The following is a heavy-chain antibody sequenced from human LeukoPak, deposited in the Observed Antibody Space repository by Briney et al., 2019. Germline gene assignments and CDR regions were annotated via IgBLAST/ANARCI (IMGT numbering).Heavy chain of an antibody. CDR1: GGSVSSGSYY. V-gene: IGHV4-61*01. J-gene: IGHJ6*02. Sequence: SETLSLTCTVSGGSVSSGSYYWSWIRQPPGKGLEWIGYIYYSGSTNYNPSLKSRVTISVDTSKNQFSLKLSSVTAADTAVYYCARDPGDGYNLVSNYGMDVWGQGTTVTVSS. D-gene: IGHD5-24*01. CDR3: ARDPGDGYNLVSNYGMDV. CDR2: IYYSGST.